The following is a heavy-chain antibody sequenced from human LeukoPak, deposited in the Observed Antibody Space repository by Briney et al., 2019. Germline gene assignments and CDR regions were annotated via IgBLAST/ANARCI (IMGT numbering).Heavy chain of an antibody. V-gene: IGHV4-34*01. CDR1: GGSFSGYY. Sequence: SETLSLTCAVYGGSFSGYYWSWIRQPPGKGLEWIGEINHSGSTNYNPSLKSRVTISVETSKNQFSLKLTSVTAADTAVYYCASQAGYSYGSDYWGQGTLVTVSS. J-gene: IGHJ4*02. D-gene: IGHD5-18*01. CDR2: INHSGST. CDR3: ASQAGYSYGSDY.